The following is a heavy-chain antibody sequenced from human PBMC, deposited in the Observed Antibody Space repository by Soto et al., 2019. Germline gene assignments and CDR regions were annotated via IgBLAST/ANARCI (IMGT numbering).Heavy chain of an antibody. CDR1: GFTFSSYW. V-gene: IGHV3-74*01. CDR3: ARENSGLVRGYDY. CDR2: ISADGKTM. Sequence: EVQLVESGGGLVQPGGSLRLSCAASGFTFSSYWMHWVRQVSGKGLEWVSQISADGKTMYYADSVKGRFSISRDNAKNTLYLQMNSLRVEDTAVYYCARENSGLVRGYDYWGQGSLVTVSP. J-gene: IGHJ4*02. D-gene: IGHD6-13*01.